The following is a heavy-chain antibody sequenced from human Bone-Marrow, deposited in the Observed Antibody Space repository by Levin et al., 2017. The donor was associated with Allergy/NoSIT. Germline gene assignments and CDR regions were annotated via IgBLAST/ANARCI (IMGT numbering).Heavy chain of an antibody. CDR3: ATYDYDRSYNYGRFDS. D-gene: IGHD4-17*01. CDR2: FDSEEGET. Sequence: ASVKVSCKVSEYTLTELSIHWVRQASGKGPEWMGGFDSEEGETVYAPNFQGRVTMTEDTSADTAYMELSRLRSEDTAVYYCATYDYDRSYNYGRFDSWGQGTLVTVSS. J-gene: IGHJ4*02. V-gene: IGHV1-24*01. CDR1: EYTLTELS.